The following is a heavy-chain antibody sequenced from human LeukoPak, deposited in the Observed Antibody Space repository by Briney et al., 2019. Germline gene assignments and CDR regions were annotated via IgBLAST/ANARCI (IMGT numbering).Heavy chain of an antibody. CDR1: GFIFSSYA. J-gene: IGHJ4*02. D-gene: IGHD6-6*01. Sequence: GGSLRLSCAASGFIFSSYAMSWVRQAPGKGLEWVSAISGSGDSTYYADSVKGRFTISRDNAKNSLYLQMNSLRAEDTAVYYCASDEYSSSFDYWGQGTLVTVSS. CDR3: ASDEYSSSFDY. CDR2: ISGSGDST. V-gene: IGHV3-23*01.